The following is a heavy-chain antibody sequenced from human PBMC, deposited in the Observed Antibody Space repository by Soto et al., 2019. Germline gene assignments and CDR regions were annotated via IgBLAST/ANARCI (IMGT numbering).Heavy chain of an antibody. CDR1: GGTFSSYA. CDR2: IIPIFGTA. J-gene: IGHJ5*02. Sequence: QVQLVQSGAEVKKPGSSVKVSCKASGGTFSSYAISWVRQAPGQGLEWMGGIIPIFGTANYAQKFQGRVTSTADKSTSTAYMERSSLRSEDTAVYYCAREGVGGYYGSGRLNWFDPWGQGTLVTVSS. V-gene: IGHV1-69*06. CDR3: AREGVGGYYGSGRLNWFDP. D-gene: IGHD3-10*01.